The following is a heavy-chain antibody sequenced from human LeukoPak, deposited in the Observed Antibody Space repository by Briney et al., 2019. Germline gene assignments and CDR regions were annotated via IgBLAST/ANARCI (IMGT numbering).Heavy chain of an antibody. Sequence: ASVKVSCKASGYGLSSYGISWVRQAPGQGLEWMGWINTYNGATQYAPKLQGRVTMTTDRSSNTAYMELRSLRSDDTAVYFCARDNSGSVNPVRRQDYWGQGTLVTVSS. V-gene: IGHV1-18*01. CDR1: GYGLSSYG. J-gene: IGHJ4*02. CDR2: INTYNGAT. CDR3: ARDNSGSVNPVRRQDY. D-gene: IGHD3-10*01.